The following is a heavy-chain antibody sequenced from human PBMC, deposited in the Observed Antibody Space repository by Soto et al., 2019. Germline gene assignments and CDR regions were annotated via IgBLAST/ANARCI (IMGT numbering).Heavy chain of an antibody. CDR2: IYYSGST. CDR3: ARDGSFGGVGGFDY. CDR1: GGSISSYY. Sequence: SETLSLTCTVSGGSISSYYWSWIRQPPGKGLEWIGYIYYSGSTNYNPSLKSRVTISVDTSKNEFSLKLSSVTAADTAVYYCARDGSFGGVGGFDYWGQGTLVTVSS. D-gene: IGHD2-8*02. J-gene: IGHJ4*02. V-gene: IGHV4-59*01.